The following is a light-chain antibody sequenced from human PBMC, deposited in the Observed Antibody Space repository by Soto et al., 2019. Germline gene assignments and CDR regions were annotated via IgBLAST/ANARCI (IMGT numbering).Light chain of an antibody. CDR2: GAS. Sequence: EIMRRQSPATLSVSPGERATLSCRASQSVSSNLAWYQQKPGQAPRPLIYGASTRATGIPARFSGSGSGTEFTLTISSLQSEDFAVYYCQQYNNWPPWTFGQGTKVDIK. CDR3: QQYNNWPPWT. V-gene: IGKV3-15*01. CDR1: QSVSSN. J-gene: IGKJ1*01.